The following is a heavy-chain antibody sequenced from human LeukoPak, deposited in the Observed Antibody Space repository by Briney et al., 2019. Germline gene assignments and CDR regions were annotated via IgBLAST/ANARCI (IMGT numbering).Heavy chain of an antibody. Sequence: GGSLRLSCAAYGFTFSSYSMNWVRQAPGKGLEWVSSICSSSSYIYYADSVKGRFTISRDNAKNSLYLQMNSLRAEDTAVYYCARDRGDYVWGSYRPDAFDIWGQGTMVTVSS. J-gene: IGHJ3*02. D-gene: IGHD3-16*02. CDR2: ICSSSSYI. CDR1: GFTFSSYS. CDR3: ARDRGDYVWGSYRPDAFDI. V-gene: IGHV3-21*01.